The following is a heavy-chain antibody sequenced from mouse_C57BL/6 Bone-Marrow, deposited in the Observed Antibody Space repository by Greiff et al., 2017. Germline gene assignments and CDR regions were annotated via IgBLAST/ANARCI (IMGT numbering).Heavy chain of an antibody. CDR1: GYAFTNYL. Sequence: QVQLQQSGAELVRPGTSVKVSCKASGYAFTNYLIAWVKQRPGPGLEWIGVINPGSGGTNYTEKFKGKATLTADKSSSTAYMQLSSLTSEDSAVYFCARGDGNYRFAYWGQGTLVTVSA. CDR2: INPGSGGT. D-gene: IGHD2-1*01. CDR3: ARGDGNYRFAY. J-gene: IGHJ3*01. V-gene: IGHV1-54*01.